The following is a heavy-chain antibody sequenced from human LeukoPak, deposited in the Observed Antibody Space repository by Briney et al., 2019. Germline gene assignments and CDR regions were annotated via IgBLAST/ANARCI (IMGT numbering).Heavy chain of an antibody. CDR2: ITTAGNVI. D-gene: IGHD3-22*01. CDR1: GFTFSTYN. CDR3: ARGGLYYDTSAYYYMNY. V-gene: IGHV3-48*01. Sequence: GGSLRLSCAASGFTFSTYNMHWVRQAPGKGLEWISYITTAGNVIFYADSVKGRFTISRDEAKNSLYLQMDSLRAEDTALYYCARGGLYYDTSAYYYMNYWGQGTLVTVSS. J-gene: IGHJ4*02.